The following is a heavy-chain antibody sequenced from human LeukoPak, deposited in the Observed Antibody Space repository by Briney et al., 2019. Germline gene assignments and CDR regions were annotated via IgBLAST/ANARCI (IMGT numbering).Heavy chain of an antibody. D-gene: IGHD4-17*01. CDR1: GFTFDDYA. V-gene: IGHV3-9*01. J-gene: IGHJ6*03. Sequence: GGSLRLSCAASGFTFDDYAMHWVRQAPGKGLEWVSGISWNSGSIGYADSVKGRFTISRDNAKNSLYLQMNSLRAEDTAVYYCARDPGYGETTYYYYYMDVWGKGTTVTVSS. CDR2: ISWNSGSI. CDR3: ARDPGYGETTYYYYYMDV.